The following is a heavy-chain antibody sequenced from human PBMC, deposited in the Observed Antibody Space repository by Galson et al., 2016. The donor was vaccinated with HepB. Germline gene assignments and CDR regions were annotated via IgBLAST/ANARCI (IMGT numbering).Heavy chain of an antibody. Sequence: SLRLSCAASGFTFSNYAMSWVRQAPGKGLEWVSGISGSGGSATYADSVRGRFTISRDNSNNTLFLQMNSLTTEDTAIYCCAKDRLGGDGDYSSGIFDIWGRGTEVTVSS. CDR3: AKDRLGGDGDYSSGIFDI. V-gene: IGHV3-23*01. D-gene: IGHD4-17*01. CDR1: GFTFSNYA. CDR2: ISGSGGSA. J-gene: IGHJ3*02.